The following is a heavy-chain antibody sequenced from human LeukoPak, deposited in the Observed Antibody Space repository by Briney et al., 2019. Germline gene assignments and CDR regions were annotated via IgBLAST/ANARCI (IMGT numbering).Heavy chain of an antibody. D-gene: IGHD3-3*01. CDR2: INSDGSST. CDR1: GFTFSSYW. CDR3: ARAGYDFWSGENYYFDY. J-gene: IGHJ4*02. Sequence: GGSLRLSCTASGFTFSSYWMHWVRQAPGKGLVWVSRINSDGSSTSYADSVKGRFTISRDNAKNTLYLQMNSLRAEDTAVYYCARAGYDFWSGENYYFDYWGQGTLVTVSS. V-gene: IGHV3-74*01.